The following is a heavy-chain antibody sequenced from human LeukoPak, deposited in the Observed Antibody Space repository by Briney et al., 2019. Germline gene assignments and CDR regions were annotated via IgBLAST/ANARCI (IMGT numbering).Heavy chain of an antibody. CDR1: GGSITSGDYY. Sequence: PSETLSLTCTVSGGSITSGDYYWNWIRQPAGKGLEWIGRIYSSGSTNYNPSLMSRVTVSRDTSKNRFSLQVNSVTAADTAVYYCARRGDVWGQGTMVTVS. CDR3: ARRGDV. V-gene: IGHV4-61*02. J-gene: IGHJ3*01. CDR2: IYSSGST.